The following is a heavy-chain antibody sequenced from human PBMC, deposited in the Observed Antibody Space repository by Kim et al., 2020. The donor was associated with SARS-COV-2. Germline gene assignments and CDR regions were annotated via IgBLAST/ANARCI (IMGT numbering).Heavy chain of an antibody. CDR3: ARGHRAVGVY. J-gene: IGHJ4*02. Sequence: SETLSLTCAVYGGSFSGYYWSWIRQPPGKGLEWIGEINHSGSTNYNPSLKSRVTISVDTSKNQFSLKLSSVTAADTAVYYCARGHRAVGVYWGQGTLVTVSS. CDR2: INHSGST. CDR1: GGSFSGYY. V-gene: IGHV4-34*01. D-gene: IGHD3-16*01.